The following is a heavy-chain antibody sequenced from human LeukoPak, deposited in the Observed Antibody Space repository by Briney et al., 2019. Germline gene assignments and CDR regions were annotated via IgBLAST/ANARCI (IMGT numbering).Heavy chain of an antibody. CDR2: ISPDGSNI. CDR3: VRGNYYDY. CDR1: GFTFSSSW. D-gene: IGHD3-16*01. Sequence: GGSLRLSCAASGFTFSSSWMHWGRQAPGKGLVWVSLISPDGSNIRYADSVKGRFTISRDNAKNTLYLQVNSLRGEDTAVYYCVRGNYYDYWGQGTLVTVSS. V-gene: IGHV3-74*01. J-gene: IGHJ4*02.